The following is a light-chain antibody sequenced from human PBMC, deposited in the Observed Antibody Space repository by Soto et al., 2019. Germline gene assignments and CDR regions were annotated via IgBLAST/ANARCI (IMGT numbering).Light chain of an antibody. J-gene: IGLJ1*01. CDR2: EDS. CDR3: CSYAGSNTYV. CDR1: SNDVGIYKL. V-gene: IGLV2-23*01. Sequence: QSALTQPASVSGSPGQSITISCTGTSNDVGIYKLVSWYQQFPGKAPKLMIYEDSRRPSGVSNRSSGSKSGNTASLTISGLQAEDEADYYCCSYAGSNTYVFGSGTKLTVL.